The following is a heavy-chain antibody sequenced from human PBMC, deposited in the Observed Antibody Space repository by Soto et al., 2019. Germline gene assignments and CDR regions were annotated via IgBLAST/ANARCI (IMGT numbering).Heavy chain of an antibody. D-gene: IGHD6-13*01. Sequence: KQSQTLSLTCAISGDSVSSNSAAWNWIRQSPSRGLEWLGRTYYRSKWYNDYAVSVKSRITINPDTSKNQFSLQLNSVTPEDTAVYYCARDAWGDSSSWYYYFQHWGQGTLVTVSS. CDR3: ARDAWGDSSSWYYYFQH. J-gene: IGHJ1*01. V-gene: IGHV6-1*01. CDR1: GDSVSSNSAA. CDR2: TYYRSKWYN.